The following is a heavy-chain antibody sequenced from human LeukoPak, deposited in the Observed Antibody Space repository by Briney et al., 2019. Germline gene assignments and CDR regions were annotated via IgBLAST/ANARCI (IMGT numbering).Heavy chain of an antibody. V-gene: IGHV3-7*01. D-gene: IGHD2/OR15-2a*01. CDR2: IKKDGSEK. J-gene: IGHJ3*02. CDR1: GFTFSSYW. Sequence: GGSLRLSCAASGFTFSSYWMSWVRQAPGKGLEWVANIKKDGSEKYYVDSVKGRFTISRDNAKKSLYLQMNSLRVEDTAVYYCARDFWSYFVFDIWGQGTMVTVSS. CDR3: ARDFWSYFVFDI.